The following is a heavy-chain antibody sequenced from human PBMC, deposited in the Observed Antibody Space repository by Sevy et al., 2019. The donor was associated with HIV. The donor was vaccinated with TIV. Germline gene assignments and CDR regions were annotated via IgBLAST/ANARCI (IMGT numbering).Heavy chain of an antibody. CDR1: GFTFSSYD. CDR3: ARATYYYDSSGYSRYYFDY. D-gene: IGHD3-22*01. V-gene: IGHV3-13*01. J-gene: IGHJ4*02. CDR2: IGTAGQT. Sequence: GGSLRLSCAASGFTFSSYDMNGVRQATGKGLEWASPIGTAGQTYYPGSVKGRFTIPRENAKNSLYFQMNSLRARDTAVYYCARATYYYDSSGYSRYYFDYWVQGTLVTVSS.